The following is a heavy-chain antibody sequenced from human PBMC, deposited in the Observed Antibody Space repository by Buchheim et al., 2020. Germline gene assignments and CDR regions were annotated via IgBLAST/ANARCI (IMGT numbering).Heavy chain of an antibody. D-gene: IGHD6-13*01. J-gene: IGHJ4*02. V-gene: IGHV3-30*19. CDR1: GFTFSSYG. CDR3: ARDTIAAQSYFDY. CDR2: ISYDGSNK. Sequence: QVQLVESGGGVVQPGRSLRLSCAASGFTFSSYGMHWVRQAPGKGLEWVAVISYDGSNKYYADSVKGRFTIPSDNSKNTLYLQMNSLRAEDTAVYYCARDTIAAQSYFDYWGQGTL.